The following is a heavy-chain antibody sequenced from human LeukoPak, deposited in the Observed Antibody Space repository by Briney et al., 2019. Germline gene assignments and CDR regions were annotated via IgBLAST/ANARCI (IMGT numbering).Heavy chain of an antibody. J-gene: IGHJ4*02. CDR2: IYDSGST. V-gene: IGHV4-59*01. CDR1: GGSISNYF. Sequence: SETLSLTCTASGGSISNYFWSWIRQPPGKGLERIGYIYDSGSTNYNPSLKRRVTISVDTSKNQFSLKLSSVTAADTAVYYCARDRGAAAAIDSWGQGTLVTVSS. D-gene: IGHD3-10*01. CDR3: ARDRGAAAAIDS.